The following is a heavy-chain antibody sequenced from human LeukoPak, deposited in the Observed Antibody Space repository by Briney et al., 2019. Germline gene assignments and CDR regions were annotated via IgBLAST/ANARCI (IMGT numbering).Heavy chain of an antibody. Sequence: SEALSLTCTVSGGSISSYYWSWIRQPPGKGLEWIGYIYYSGSTKYKPSLKSRVTISVDTSKNQFSLKLSSVTAADTAVYYCARGRFLDAFDIWGQGTMVTVSS. CDR2: IYYSGST. CDR3: ARGRFLDAFDI. CDR1: GGSISSYY. V-gene: IGHV4-59*01. D-gene: IGHD3-3*01. J-gene: IGHJ3*02.